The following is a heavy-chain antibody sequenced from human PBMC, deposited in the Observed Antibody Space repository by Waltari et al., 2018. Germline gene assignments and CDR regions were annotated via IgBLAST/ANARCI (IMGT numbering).Heavy chain of an antibody. D-gene: IGHD1-1*01. Sequence: EVHLVESGGGWVQPGGSLTLSCAACGFPFRSPGGNWVRQAPGKGLEGVANINQDGGTKNYVDSVEGRFTISIDNADNSLYLQMSSLRAEDTAVYYCARDPDDMERVAYDSWGQGTLITVAS. CDR2: INQDGGTK. V-gene: IGHV3-7*01. CDR3: ARDPDDMERVAYDS. J-gene: IGHJ4*02. CDR1: GFPFRSPG.